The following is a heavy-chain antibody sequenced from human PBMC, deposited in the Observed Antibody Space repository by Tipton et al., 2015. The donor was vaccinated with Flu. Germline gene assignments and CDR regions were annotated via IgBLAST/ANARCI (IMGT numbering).Heavy chain of an antibody. CDR2: IYYSGST. CDR1: GGSISSYY. CDR3: AMGDGDSDY. J-gene: IGHJ4*02. D-gene: IGHD4-17*01. V-gene: IGHV4-59*01. Sequence: LSCTVSGGSISSYYWSWIRQHPGKGLEWIGYIYYSGSTNYNPSLKSRVTISVDTSKNQFSLKLSSVTAADTAVYYCAMGDGDSDYWGQGTLVTVSS.